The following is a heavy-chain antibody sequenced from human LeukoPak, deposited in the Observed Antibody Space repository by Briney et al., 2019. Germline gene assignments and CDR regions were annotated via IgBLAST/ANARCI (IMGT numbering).Heavy chain of an antibody. CDR1: GFSFSSYA. CDR3: AKAAILTGYPDAFDI. V-gene: IGHV3-23*01. Sequence: PGGSLRLSCAASGFSFSSYAMSWVRQAPGKGLEWVSAISGSVGSTYYADSVKRRFTISRANSKNPLYLQMNSLRAEDTAVYYCAKAAILTGYPDAFDIWGQGTMVTVSS. J-gene: IGHJ3*02. CDR2: ISGSVGST. D-gene: IGHD3-9*01.